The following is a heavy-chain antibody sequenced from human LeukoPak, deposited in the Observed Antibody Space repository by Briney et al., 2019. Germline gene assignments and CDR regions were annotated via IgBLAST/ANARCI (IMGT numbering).Heavy chain of an antibody. Sequence: SGPTLVNPTQPFTLTCTFSGFSLSTSGVGVGWIRQPPDRALECLALIYWNDDKRYSPSLKSRLTITKDTSKNQAVLTMTNMDPVDTATYYCAHRSQVLVGATALFFFDYWGQGALVTVSS. D-gene: IGHD1-26*01. CDR2: IYWNDDK. CDR3: AHRSQVLVGATALFFFDY. CDR1: GFSLSTSGVG. J-gene: IGHJ4*01. V-gene: IGHV2-5*01.